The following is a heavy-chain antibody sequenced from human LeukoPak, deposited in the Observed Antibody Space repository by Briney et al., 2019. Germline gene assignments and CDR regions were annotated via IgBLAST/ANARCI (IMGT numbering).Heavy chain of an antibody. CDR3: AKSSPPPLRY. Sequence: GGSLRLSCAASGFTFSSYAMSWVRQAPGKGLEWVSGISYSGGSTYSADSVKGRFTISRDNSKNTLFLQMNRLRVEDTAIYYCAKSSPPPLRYWGQGTLVTVSS. CDR1: GFTFSSYA. V-gene: IGHV3-23*01. CDR2: ISYSGGST. J-gene: IGHJ4*02.